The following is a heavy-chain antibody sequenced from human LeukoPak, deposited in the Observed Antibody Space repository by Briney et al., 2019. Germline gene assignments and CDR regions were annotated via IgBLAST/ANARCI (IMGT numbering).Heavy chain of an antibody. Sequence: PSETLSLTCTVSGGSIRSSSYFWGWIRQPPGKGLEWIGNIYYSGSSYYNPSLKSRVTISVDTSKNQFSLKMSSVTAADTAVFYCARQSGVSSDNYFGMDVRGQGTTVTVSS. CDR2: IYYSGSS. CDR3: ARQSGVSSDNYFGMDV. D-gene: IGHD1-26*01. J-gene: IGHJ6*02. V-gene: IGHV4-39*01. CDR1: GGSIRSSSYF.